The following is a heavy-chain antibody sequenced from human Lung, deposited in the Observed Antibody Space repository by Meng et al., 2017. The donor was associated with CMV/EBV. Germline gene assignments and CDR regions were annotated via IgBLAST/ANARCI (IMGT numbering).Heavy chain of an antibody. J-gene: IGHJ4*02. CDR2: IYPGDSDT. CDR1: GYSFTSYW. CDR3: ARQAVAGTGGFGY. Sequence: GEXXKISCKVSGYSFTSYWIGWVRQMPGKGLEWMGIIYPGDSDTGYSPSFQGQVTMSADKSTTTAYLQWSSLKASDTAIYYCARQAVAGTGGFGYWGQGTXVTVSS. V-gene: IGHV5-51*01. D-gene: IGHD6-19*01.